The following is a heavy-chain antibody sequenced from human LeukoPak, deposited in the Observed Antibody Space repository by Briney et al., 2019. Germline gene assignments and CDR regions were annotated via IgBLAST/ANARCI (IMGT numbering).Heavy chain of an antibody. CDR1: GFTFDDYA. CDR2: ISWNSGNI. Sequence: GRSLRLSCAASGFTFDDYAMHWARQAPGKGLEWVSGISWNSGNIGYADSVKGRFTISRDNAKNSLYLQMNSLRAEDTALYYCAKGYSSGYGSYWYFDLWGRGTLVTVSS. V-gene: IGHV3-9*01. CDR3: AKGYSSGYGSYWYFDL. J-gene: IGHJ2*01. D-gene: IGHD3-22*01.